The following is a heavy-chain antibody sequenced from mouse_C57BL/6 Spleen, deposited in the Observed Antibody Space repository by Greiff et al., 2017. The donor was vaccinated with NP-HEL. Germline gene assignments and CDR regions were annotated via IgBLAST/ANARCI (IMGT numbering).Heavy chain of an antibody. CDR1: GYTFTSYW. Sequence: QVQLQQPGAELVKPGASVKMSCKASGYTFTSYWITWVKQRPGQGLEWIGDIDPGSGSTNYNEKFKSKATLTVDTSSSTAYMQLSSLTSEDSAVYYCARMAYDYDVPFDYWGQGTTLTVSS. D-gene: IGHD2-4*01. CDR3: ARMAYDYDVPFDY. CDR2: IDPGSGST. J-gene: IGHJ2*01. V-gene: IGHV1-55*01.